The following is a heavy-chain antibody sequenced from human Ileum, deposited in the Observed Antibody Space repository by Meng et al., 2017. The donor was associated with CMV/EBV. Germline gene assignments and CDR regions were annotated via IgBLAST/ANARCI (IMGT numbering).Heavy chain of an antibody. CDR2: IRYDGSFQ. CDR3: AKDSSSNDFWSGYPYYLYPPMGV. V-gene: IGHV3-30*02. D-gene: IGHD3-3*01. CDR1: GFTFSSYS. J-gene: IGHJ6*02. Sequence: GGSLRLSCAASGFTFSSYSMNWVRQSPGRGLEWVAFIRYDGSFQYYADSVKGRFTISRDNFKNTLHLEVNSLRAEDTAVYYCAKDSSSNDFWSGYPYYLYPPMGVWGQGTTVTVSS.